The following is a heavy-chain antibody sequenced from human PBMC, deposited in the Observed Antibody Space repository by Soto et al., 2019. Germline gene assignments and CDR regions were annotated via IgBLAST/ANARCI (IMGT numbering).Heavy chain of an antibody. CDR1: GGSISSGGYY. J-gene: IGHJ3*02. Sequence: SETLSLTCTVSGGSISSGGYYWSWIRQHPGKGLEWIGYIYYSGSTYYNPSLKSRVTISVDTSKNQFSLKLSSVTAADTAVYYCAREGEAAGDAFDIWGQGTMVTVSS. D-gene: IGHD6-13*01. CDR2: IYYSGST. V-gene: IGHV4-31*03. CDR3: AREGEAAGDAFDI.